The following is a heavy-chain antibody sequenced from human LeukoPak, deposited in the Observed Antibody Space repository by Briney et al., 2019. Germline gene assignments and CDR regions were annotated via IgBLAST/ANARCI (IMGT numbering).Heavy chain of an antibody. D-gene: IGHD3-10*01. CDR1: GGSFSGYY. J-gene: IGHJ4*02. V-gene: IGHV4-34*01. CDR3: ARTLWFGESFDY. CDR2: INHSGST. Sequence: SETLSLTCAVYGGSFSGYYWSWIRQPPGKGLEWIGEINHSGSTNYNPSLKSRVTISVDTSKNQFSLKLSSVTAADTAVYYCARTLWFGESFDYWGLGTLVTVSS.